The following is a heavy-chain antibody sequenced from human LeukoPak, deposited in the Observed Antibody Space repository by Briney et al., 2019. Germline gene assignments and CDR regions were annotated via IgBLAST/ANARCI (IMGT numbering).Heavy chain of an antibody. Sequence: SETLSLTCTVSGGSISSSSYYWGWIRQPPGKGLEWIGSIYYSGSTYYNPSLKSRVTISVDTSKNQFSLKLSSVTAADTAVCYCAREDIVVVPAAIRAWFDPWGQGTLVTVSS. D-gene: IGHD2-2*01. CDR3: AREDIVVVPAAIRAWFDP. CDR2: IYYSGST. J-gene: IGHJ5*02. CDR1: GGSISSSSYY. V-gene: IGHV4-39*07.